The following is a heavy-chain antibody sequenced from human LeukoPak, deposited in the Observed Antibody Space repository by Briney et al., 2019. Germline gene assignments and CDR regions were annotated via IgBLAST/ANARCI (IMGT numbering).Heavy chain of an antibody. Sequence: ASVKVSCKASGYTFTSYDINWVRQATGQGLEWMGWMNPNSGNTGYAQKFQGRVTMTRNTSISTAYMELNSLRAEDTAVYYCARDKTGDLDLGYYYYGMDVWGQGTTVTVSS. V-gene: IGHV1-8*01. J-gene: IGHJ6*02. D-gene: IGHD7-27*01. CDR3: ARDKTGDLDLGYYYYGMDV. CDR1: GYTFTSYD. CDR2: MNPNSGNT.